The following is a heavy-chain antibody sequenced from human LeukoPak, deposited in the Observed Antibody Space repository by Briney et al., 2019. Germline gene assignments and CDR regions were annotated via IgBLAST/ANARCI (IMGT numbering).Heavy chain of an antibody. D-gene: IGHD4-17*01. J-gene: IGHJ4*02. Sequence: GASVKVSCKVSGYTLTELSMHWVRQAPGQGLEWMGWINPNSGGTNYAQKFQGRVTMTRDTSISTAYMELSRLRSDDTAVYYCARGPKGSYGDYNYFDYWGQGTLVTVSS. CDR2: INPNSGGT. CDR3: ARGPKGSYGDYNYFDY. V-gene: IGHV1-2*02. CDR1: GYTLTELS.